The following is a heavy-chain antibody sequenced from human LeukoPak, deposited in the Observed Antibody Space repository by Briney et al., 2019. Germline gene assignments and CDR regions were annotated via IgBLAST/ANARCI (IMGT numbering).Heavy chain of an antibody. J-gene: IGHJ5*02. V-gene: IGHV4-39*01. CDR2: IYYSGSS. CDR3: ARPYLVAAAGTIWFDP. CDR1: GGSISSSSSY. D-gene: IGHD6-13*01. Sequence: SETLSLTCSVSGGSISSSSSYWGWIRQPPGKGLEWIGSIYYSGSSFDNPALKSRVTISVDTSKNQFSLKLSSVTAADTAVYYCARPYLVAAAGTIWFDPWGQGTLVTVSS.